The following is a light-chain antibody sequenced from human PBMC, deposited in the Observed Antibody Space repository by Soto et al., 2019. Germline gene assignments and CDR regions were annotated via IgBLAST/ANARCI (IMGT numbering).Light chain of an antibody. CDR3: HQYNNWPLT. CDR1: QSVSSN. Sequence: EIVMTQSPATLSVSPWERATLSCRASQSVSSNLAWYQRKPGQAPRLLIYGASTRATGIPARFSGSGSGTEFTLTISSLQSEDFAVYYCHQYNNWPLTFGGGTKVEIK. CDR2: GAS. V-gene: IGKV3-15*01. J-gene: IGKJ4*01.